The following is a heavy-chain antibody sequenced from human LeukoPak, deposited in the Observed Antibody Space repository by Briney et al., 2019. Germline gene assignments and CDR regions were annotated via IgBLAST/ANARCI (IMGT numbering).Heavy chain of an antibody. D-gene: IGHD4-17*01. CDR3: AKGPNGDPDYFDY. CDR1: GFTFDDYA. V-gene: IGHV3-9*01. Sequence: PGVSLRLSCAASGFTFDDYAMHWVRQSPGKGLEGVSGIRWNRGSIGYADSVKGRFTISRDNAKNSLYLQMNSLRAEDTALYYCAKGPNGDPDYFDYWGQGTLVTVSS. J-gene: IGHJ4*02. CDR2: IRWNRGSI.